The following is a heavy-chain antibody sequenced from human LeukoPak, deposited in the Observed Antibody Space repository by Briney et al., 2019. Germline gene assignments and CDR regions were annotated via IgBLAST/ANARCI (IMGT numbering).Heavy chain of an antibody. J-gene: IGHJ4*02. CDR3: ARGGNIVVVPAAIPFDY. V-gene: IGHV4-34*01. CDR1: GGSFSGYY. CDR2: INHSGST. Sequence: SETLSLTCAVYGGSFSGYYWSWLRQPPGKGLEWIGEINHSGSTNYNPSLKSRVTISVDTSKNQFSLKLSSVTAADTAVYYCARGGNIVVVPAAIPFDYWGQGTLVTVSS. D-gene: IGHD2-2*01.